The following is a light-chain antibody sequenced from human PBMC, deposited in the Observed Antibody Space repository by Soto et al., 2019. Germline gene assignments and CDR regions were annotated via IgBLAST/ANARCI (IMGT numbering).Light chain of an antibody. CDR2: DVS. V-gene: IGLV2-14*01. CDR3: SSYTSSSTLYV. Sequence: QSVLTQPASVSGSPGQSITISCTGTSSDVGGYNYVSWYPQPPGKAPKLMIYDVSNRPSGVSNRFSGSKSGNTASLTISGLQAEDEADYYCSSYTSSSTLYVFGTGTKVTVL. CDR1: SSDVGGYNY. J-gene: IGLJ1*01.